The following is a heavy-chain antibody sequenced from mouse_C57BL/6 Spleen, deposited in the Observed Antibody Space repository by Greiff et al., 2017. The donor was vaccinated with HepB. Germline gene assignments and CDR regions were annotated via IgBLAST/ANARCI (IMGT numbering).Heavy chain of an antibody. CDR2: IDPSDSYT. CDR1: GYTFTSYW. Sequence: QVQLQQPGAELVKPGASVKLSCKASGYTFTSYWMQWVKQRPGQGLEWIGEIDPSDSYTNYNQKFKGKATLTVDTSSSTAYMQLSSLTSEDSAVYYCARSGVTTASYYWGQGTTLTVSS. J-gene: IGHJ2*01. V-gene: IGHV1-50*01. D-gene: IGHD2-2*01. CDR3: ARSGVTTASYY.